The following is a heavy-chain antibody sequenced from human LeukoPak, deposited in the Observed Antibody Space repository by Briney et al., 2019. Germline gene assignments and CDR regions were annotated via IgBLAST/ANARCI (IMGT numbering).Heavy chain of an antibody. CDR2: IIPILGIA. J-gene: IGHJ4*02. CDR1: GGTFSSYA. V-gene: IGHV1-69*04. CDR3: ARDVGAGYFDY. D-gene: IGHD3-16*01. Sequence: SVKVSCKASGGTFSSYAISWVRQAPGQGLERMGRIIPILGIANYAQKFQGRVTITADKSTSTAYMELSSLRSEDTAVYYCARDVGAGYFDYWGQGTLVTVSS.